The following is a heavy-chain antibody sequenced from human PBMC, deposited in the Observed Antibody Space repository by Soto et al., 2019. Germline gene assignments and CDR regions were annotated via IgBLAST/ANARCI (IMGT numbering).Heavy chain of an antibody. V-gene: IGHV1-3*05. Sequence: QVQLVQSGAEEKKPGASVKVSCKASGYTFTSYAMHWVRQAPGQRLEWMGWINAGNGNTKYSQKFQGRVTITRDTSASTAYMERRSLRSEATAVYYCARAWVVVTAPDYWGQGTLVTVSS. J-gene: IGHJ4*02. CDR3: ARAWVVVTAPDY. D-gene: IGHD2-21*02. CDR2: INAGNGNT. CDR1: GYTFTSYA.